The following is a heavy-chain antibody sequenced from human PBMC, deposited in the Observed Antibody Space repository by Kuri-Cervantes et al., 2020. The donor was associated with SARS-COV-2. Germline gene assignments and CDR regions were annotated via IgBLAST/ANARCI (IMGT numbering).Heavy chain of an antibody. CDR1: GGTFSSYA. Sequence: SVKVSCKASGGTFSSYAISWVRQAPGQGLEWMGRIIPILGTANYAQKFQGRVTITADKSTSTAYMELSSLRSEDTAVYYCARGSSTGNYWYDYWGQGTLVTVSS. V-gene: IGHV1-69*04. CDR2: IIPILGTA. D-gene: IGHD1-1*01. CDR3: ARGSSTGNYWYDY. J-gene: IGHJ4*02.